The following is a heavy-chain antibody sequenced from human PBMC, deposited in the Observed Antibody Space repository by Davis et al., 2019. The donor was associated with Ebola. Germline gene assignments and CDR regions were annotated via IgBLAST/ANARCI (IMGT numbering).Heavy chain of an antibody. D-gene: IGHD2-2*01. CDR1: GFTFGDYA. Sequence: GESLKISCTASGFTFGDYAMSWVRQAPGKGLEWVGFIRSKAYGGTTEYAASVKGRFTISRDDSKSIAYLQMNSLKIEDTAVYYCSTDGCISTSCQNGDFDYWGQGALVTVSS. J-gene: IGHJ4*02. V-gene: IGHV3-49*04. CDR3: STDGCISTSCQNGDFDY. CDR2: IRSKAYGGTT.